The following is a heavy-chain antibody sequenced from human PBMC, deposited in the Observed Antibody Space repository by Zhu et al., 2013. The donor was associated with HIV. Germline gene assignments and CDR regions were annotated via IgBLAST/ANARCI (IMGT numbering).Heavy chain of an antibody. CDR1: GGTFSNYA. V-gene: IGHV1-69*01. CDR2: IIPIFGTA. J-gene: IGHJ6*01. D-gene: IGHD2-2*02. CDR3: ARGTSGIHWFASVPAAIHGDFYYDMDV. Sequence: QVQLVQSGAEVKKPGSSVKVSCKASGGTFSNYAISWVRQAPGQGLEWMGGIIPIFGTADYTQKFQGRLTITADESTSTGYMELSSLRPEDTAVYYCARGTSGIHWFASVPAAIHGDFYYDMDVWGPRDHGSPS.